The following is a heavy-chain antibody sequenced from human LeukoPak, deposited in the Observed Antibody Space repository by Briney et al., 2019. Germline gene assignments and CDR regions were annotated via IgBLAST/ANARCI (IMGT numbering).Heavy chain of an antibody. CDR3: AKDPGDTYYYGSGGDAFDI. J-gene: IGHJ3*02. CDR2: FSGSGGST. V-gene: IGHV3-23*01. D-gene: IGHD3-10*01. CDR1: GFTFSSCA. Sequence: GGSLRLSCAASGFTFSSCAMSWVRQAPGKGLEWVSAFSGSGGSTYYADSVKGRFTISRDNSKNTLYLQMNSLRAKDTAVYYCAKDPGDTYYYGSGGDAFDIWGQGTMVTVPS.